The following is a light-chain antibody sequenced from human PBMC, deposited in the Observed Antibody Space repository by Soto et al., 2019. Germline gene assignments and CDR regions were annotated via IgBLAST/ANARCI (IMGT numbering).Light chain of an antibody. CDR1: SSSKW. V-gene: IGKV1-5*01. CDR2: DVS. Sequence: DIQMTQSPSTLAASVGDTVTMTCRSSSKWLAWYQKKPGKAPKLLIYDVSNLERGVPPRFSGSTSGEESTLTITGLQPDDLGTYYCQHTTDFTFGQGTKVDIK. J-gene: IGKJ2*01. CDR3: QHTTDFT.